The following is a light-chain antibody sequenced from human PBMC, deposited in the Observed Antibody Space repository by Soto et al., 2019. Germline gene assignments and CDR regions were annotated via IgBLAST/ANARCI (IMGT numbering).Light chain of an antibody. Sequence: QSALTQPASVSGSPGQSITISCTGTSSDVGGYNYVSWYQQHPGKAPKLMMYDVSNRPSGVSNRFSGSKSGNTASLTISGRQAEDEADYYCSSYTSSSIVVFGGGTKLTVL. CDR1: SSDVGGYNY. V-gene: IGLV2-14*01. CDR3: SSYTSSSIVV. J-gene: IGLJ2*01. CDR2: DVS.